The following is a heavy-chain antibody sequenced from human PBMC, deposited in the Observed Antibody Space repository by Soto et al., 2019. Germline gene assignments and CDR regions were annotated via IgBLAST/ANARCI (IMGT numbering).Heavy chain of an antibody. D-gene: IGHD6-13*01. CDR1: GFTFDDYA. CDR2: ISWNSGSI. CDR3: ARDLGTEEAGTPFSWFDP. Sequence: GGSLRLSCAASGFTFDDYAMHWVRQAPGKGLEWVSGISWNSGSIGYADSVKGRFTISRDNAKNSLYLQMNSLRAEDTALYYCARDLGTEEAGTPFSWFDPWGQGTLVTVSS. V-gene: IGHV3-9*01. J-gene: IGHJ5*02.